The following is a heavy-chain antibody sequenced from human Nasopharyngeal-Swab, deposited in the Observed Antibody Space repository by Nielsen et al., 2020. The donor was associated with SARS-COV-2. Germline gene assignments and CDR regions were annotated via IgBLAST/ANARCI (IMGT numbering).Heavy chain of an antibody. CDR2: IYYNGST. CDR1: GGSISSYY. D-gene: IGHD7-27*01. V-gene: IGHV4-59*08. Sequence: SETLSLTCKVAGGSISSYYWSWIRQPPGKGLEWIGYIYYNGSTNYNPSLKSRVTISIDTSKNQFSLKLSSVTAADTAVYYCARHVQGWGPIINWGSDYFDYWGQGTLVTVSS. CDR3: ARHVQGWGPIINWGSDYFDY. J-gene: IGHJ4*02.